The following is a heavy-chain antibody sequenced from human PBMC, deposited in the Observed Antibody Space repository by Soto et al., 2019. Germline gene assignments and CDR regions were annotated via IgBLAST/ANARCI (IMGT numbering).Heavy chain of an antibody. D-gene: IGHD1-7*01. CDR3: ARLNAGTTHYYLGMDL. CDR2: IYYSGST. V-gene: IGHV4-39*01. Sequence: SETLSLTCTVSGASVSSSSYYWGWIRQPPGKGLEWIGSIYYSGSTYYNPSLKSRVTISVDTSKNQFSLKLSSVTAADTVVYYCARLNAGTTHYYLGMDLWGQGTTVTVSS. J-gene: IGHJ6*02. CDR1: GASVSSSSYY.